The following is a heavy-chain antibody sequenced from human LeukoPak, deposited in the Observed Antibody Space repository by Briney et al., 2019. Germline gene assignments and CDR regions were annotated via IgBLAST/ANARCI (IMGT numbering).Heavy chain of an antibody. V-gene: IGHV1-69*13. D-gene: IGHD4-11*01. CDR3: ARAYSNYIYYFDY. J-gene: IGHJ4*02. CDR2: IIPIFGTA. Sequence: SVKVSCKASGGTFSSYAISWVRQAPGQGLEWMGGIIPIFGTANYAQKFQGRVTITADESTSTAYMELSRLRSDDTAVYYCARAYSNYIYYFDYWGQGTLVTVSS. CDR1: GGTFSSYA.